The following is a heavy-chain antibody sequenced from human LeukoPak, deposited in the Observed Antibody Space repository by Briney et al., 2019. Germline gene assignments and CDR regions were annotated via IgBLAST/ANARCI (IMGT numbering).Heavy chain of an antibody. CDR3: ARQKGGGYFNFDF. D-gene: IGHD3-22*01. CDR2: ISSSSSNK. J-gene: IGHJ4*02. Sequence: GGSLRLSCAASGFTFSSYSMNWVRQAPGKGLEWVSSISSSSSNKYYADSVKGRFTISRDNSKNSLYLQMNNLRAEDTAVYYCARQKGGGYFNFDFWGQGTLVTVSS. CDR1: GFTFSSYS. V-gene: IGHV3-21*01.